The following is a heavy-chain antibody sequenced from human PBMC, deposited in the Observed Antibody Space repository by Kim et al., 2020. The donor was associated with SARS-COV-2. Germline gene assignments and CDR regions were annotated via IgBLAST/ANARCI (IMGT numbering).Heavy chain of an antibody. CDR2: VSASGENT. D-gene: IGHD3-10*01. CDR3: AKALVPGPYYYYGMDL. V-gene: IGHV3-23*01. J-gene: IGHJ6*02. Sequence: GGSLRLSCAASEFNFRNYAMSWVRQAPGTGLEWVSAVSASGENTYYSDSVKGRFTISRDNSANTLDLQMTGLRANDTAVYFCAKALVPGPYYYYGMDLWGQGPTVTVSS. CDR1: EFNFRNYA.